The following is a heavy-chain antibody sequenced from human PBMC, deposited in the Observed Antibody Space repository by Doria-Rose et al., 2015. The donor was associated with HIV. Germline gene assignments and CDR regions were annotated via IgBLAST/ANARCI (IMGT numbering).Heavy chain of an antibody. CDR1: GVSLSSPGMG. CDR2: NFSDDER. D-gene: IGHD6-13*01. J-gene: IGHJ4*02. CDR3: ARIKSSRWYHKYYFDF. V-gene: IGHV2-26*01. Sequence: QESGPVLVKPTETLTLTCTVSGVSLSSPGMGVSWVRQPPGKALEWLANNFSDDERSYKTSLKSRLTISRGPSKSQVVLTMTDMDPVDTATYYCARIKSSRWYHKYYFDFWGQGTLVIVSA.